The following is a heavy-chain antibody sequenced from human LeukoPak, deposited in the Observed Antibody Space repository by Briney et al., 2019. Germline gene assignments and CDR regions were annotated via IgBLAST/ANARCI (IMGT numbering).Heavy chain of an antibody. V-gene: IGHV3-30-3*01. Sequence: GGSLRLSCAASGFTFSSYAMHWVRQAPGKGLEWVAVISYDGSNKYYADSVKGRFTISRDNSKNTLYLQMNSLRAEDTAVYYCARVKDSSGWTDYYYYGMDVWGQGTTVTVSS. J-gene: IGHJ6*02. CDR2: ISYDGSNK. CDR3: ARVKDSSGWTDYYYYGMDV. CDR1: GFTFSSYA. D-gene: IGHD6-19*01.